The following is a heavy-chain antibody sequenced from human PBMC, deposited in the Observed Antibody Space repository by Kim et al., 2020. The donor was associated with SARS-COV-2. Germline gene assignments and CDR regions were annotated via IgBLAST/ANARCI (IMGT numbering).Heavy chain of an antibody. V-gene: IGHV1-18*04. J-gene: IGHJ4*02. CDR1: GYTFTSYG. CDR2: ISAYNGNT. D-gene: IGHD1-26*01. Sequence: ASVKVSCKASGYTFTSYGISWVRQAPGQGLEWMGWISAYNGNTNYAQKLQGRVTMTTDTSTSTAYMELRSLRSDDTAVYYCARAQGSWELLGSDYWGQGTLVTVSS. CDR3: ARAQGSWELLGSDY.